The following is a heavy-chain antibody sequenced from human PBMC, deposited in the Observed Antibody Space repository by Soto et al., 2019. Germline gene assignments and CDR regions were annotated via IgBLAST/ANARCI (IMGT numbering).Heavy chain of an antibody. CDR2: IYYSGST. Sequence: PSETLSLTCTVSGGSISSSSYYWGWIRQPPGKGLEWIGSIYYSGSTYYNPSLKSRVTISVDTSKNQFSLKLSSVTAADTAVYYCARHELNWFDPWGQGTLVTVSS. V-gene: IGHV4-39*01. D-gene: IGHD1-7*01. CDR1: GGSISSSSYY. J-gene: IGHJ5*02. CDR3: ARHELNWFDP.